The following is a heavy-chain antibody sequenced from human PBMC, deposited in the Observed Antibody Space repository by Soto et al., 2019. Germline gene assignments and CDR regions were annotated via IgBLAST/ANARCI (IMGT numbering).Heavy chain of an antibody. CDR2: LSQNGGT. J-gene: IGHJ6*02. V-gene: IGHV4-38-2*01. D-gene: IGHD2-2*01. CDR1: GYSFNSVHF. Sequence: PSETLSLTCVVSGYSFNSVHFWGWIRQPPGKGLQWIGSLSQNGGTYRNPSLRSRVTLSVDTSKNQFSLKLTSVTAAAAAVYYCAAATLPGARFYGMDVWRQGSTVTVAS. CDR3: AAATLPGARFYGMDV.